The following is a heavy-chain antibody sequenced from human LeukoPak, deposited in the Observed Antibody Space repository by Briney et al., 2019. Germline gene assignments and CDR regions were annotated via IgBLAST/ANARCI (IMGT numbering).Heavy chain of an antibody. Sequence: GVSVKVSCKASGGTFSSYAISWVRQAPGQGLEWMGGIIPIFGTANYAQKFQGRVTITADESTSTAYMELSSLRSEDTAVYYCARDVAAAGPNWFDPWGQGTLVTVSS. D-gene: IGHD6-13*01. V-gene: IGHV1-69*13. CDR2: IIPIFGTA. J-gene: IGHJ5*02. CDR1: GGTFSSYA. CDR3: ARDVAAAGPNWFDP.